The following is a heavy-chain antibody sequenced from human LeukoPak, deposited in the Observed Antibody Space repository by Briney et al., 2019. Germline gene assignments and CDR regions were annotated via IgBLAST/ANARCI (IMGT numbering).Heavy chain of an antibody. CDR2: ISYSGST. Sequence: SETLSLTCTVSGVAISSSSYYWGWIRQPPGKGLEWIASISYSGSTYYNPSLKSRVTISVDTSKNQFSLKLSSVTAADTAVYYCARERNYYDSSGRPFDYWGQGTLVTVSS. V-gene: IGHV4-39*07. D-gene: IGHD3-22*01. CDR3: ARERNYYDSSGRPFDY. CDR1: GVAISSSSYY. J-gene: IGHJ4*02.